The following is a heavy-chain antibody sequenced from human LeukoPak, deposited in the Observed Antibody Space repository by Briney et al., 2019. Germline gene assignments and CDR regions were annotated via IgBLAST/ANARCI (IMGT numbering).Heavy chain of an antibody. V-gene: IGHV1-69*04. D-gene: IGHD3-9*01. J-gene: IGHJ4*02. CDR3: ARDGDDILTGYPYYFDY. Sequence: GSSVKVSCKASGSTFSSYAISWVRQAPGQGLEWMGRIIPILGIANYAQKFQGRVTITADKSTSTAYMELSSLRSEDTAVYYCARDGDDILTGYPYYFDYWGQGTLVTVSS. CDR1: GSTFSSYA. CDR2: IIPILGIA.